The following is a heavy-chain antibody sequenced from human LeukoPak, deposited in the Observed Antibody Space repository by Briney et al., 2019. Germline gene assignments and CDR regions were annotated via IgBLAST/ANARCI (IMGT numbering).Heavy chain of an antibody. V-gene: IGHV3-15*01. CDR3: ARDRVGGSGYDSVPLSDY. CDR1: GFTFSNAW. J-gene: IGHJ4*02. Sequence: GGSLRLSCAASGFTFSNAWMSWVRQAPGKGLEWVGRIKSKTDGGTTDYAAPVKGRFTISRDDSKRIANLQMNSLKTEDTAVYYCARDRVGGSGYDSVPLSDYWGQGTLVTVSS. CDR2: IKSKTDGGTT. D-gene: IGHD5-12*01.